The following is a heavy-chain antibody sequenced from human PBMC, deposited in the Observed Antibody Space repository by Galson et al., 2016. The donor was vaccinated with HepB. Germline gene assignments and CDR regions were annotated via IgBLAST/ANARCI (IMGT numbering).Heavy chain of an antibody. CDR1: GFTFSRYG. V-gene: IGHV3-30*18. D-gene: IGHD5-18*01. CDR3: AKASLGQLWHNFFDY. CDR2: ISYDGSNK. Sequence: SLRLSCAASGFTFSRYGMHWVRRAPGKGLEWVAVISYDGSNKYYGDSVKDRFSISRDNSKNTLYLQMNSLRPEDTAVYFCAKASLGQLWHNFFDYWGQGTQVTVSS. J-gene: IGHJ4*02.